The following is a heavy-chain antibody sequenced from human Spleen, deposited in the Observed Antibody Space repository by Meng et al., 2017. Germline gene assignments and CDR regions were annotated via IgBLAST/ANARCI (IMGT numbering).Heavy chain of an antibody. CDR2: FYYTGST. CDR3: AGGAVVTLIFYHAMDV. J-gene: IGHJ6*02. V-gene: IGHV4-39*07. CDR1: GDSFNGNEYH. D-gene: IGHD2-21*02. Sequence: SETLSLTCTVSGDSFNGNEYHWGWIRQPPGKGLEWIATFYYTGSTYYNPSLKSRVTVSVDTSKNQFSLRVNSVTAADTAVYYCAGGAVVTLIFYHAMDVWGQGTTVTVSS.